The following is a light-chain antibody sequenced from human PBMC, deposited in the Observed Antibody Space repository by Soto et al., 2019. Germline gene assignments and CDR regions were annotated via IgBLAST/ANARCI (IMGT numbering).Light chain of an antibody. CDR1: QSVSGSD. V-gene: IGKV3-20*01. CDR3: QQYGSSPLT. Sequence: EVVLTQSPGTLSLSPGERATLSCRASQSVSGSDLAWYQQKPGQAPRLLISGVSNRATGTPDRFSGSGSGTDFTLTISSLEPEDFAVFYCQQYGSSPLTFGGGTKVEIK. J-gene: IGKJ4*01. CDR2: GVS.